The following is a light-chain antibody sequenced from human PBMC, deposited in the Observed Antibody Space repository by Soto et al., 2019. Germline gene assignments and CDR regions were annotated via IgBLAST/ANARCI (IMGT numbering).Light chain of an antibody. CDR2: DVT. CDR1: SSDVGDYNY. V-gene: IGLV2-14*01. Sequence: QSALTQPASVSGSPGQSVTISCTGTSSDVGDYNYVSWYQQHPGKAPKLIIFDVTNRPSGVSNRFSGSKSGNTASLTISGHEDEEAADYYCTSSRGSSHLVFGGGTKVTVL. J-gene: IGLJ2*01. CDR3: TSSRGSSHLV.